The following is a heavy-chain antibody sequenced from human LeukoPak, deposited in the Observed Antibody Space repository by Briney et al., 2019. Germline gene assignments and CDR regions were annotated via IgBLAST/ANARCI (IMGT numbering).Heavy chain of an antibody. CDR1: GFTFSNYI. V-gene: IGHV3-21*01. D-gene: IGHD3-22*01. CDR3: ARTYYYDSSGYYYYAFDI. Sequence: GGSLRLSCAASGFTFSNYIMNWVRQAPGKGLEWVSSISSSGSYIYYADSVKGRFTISRDNAKNSLYLQMNSLRAEDTAVYYCARTYYYDSSGYYYYAFDIWGQGTMVTVSS. CDR2: ISSSGSYI. J-gene: IGHJ3*02.